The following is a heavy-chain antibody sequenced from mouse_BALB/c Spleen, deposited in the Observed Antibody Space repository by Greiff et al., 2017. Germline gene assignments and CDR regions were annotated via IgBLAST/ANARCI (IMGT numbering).Heavy chain of an antibody. D-gene: IGHD2-14*01. Sequence: EVQLVESGGGLVKPGGSLKLSCAASGFTFSDYYMYWVRQTPEKRLEWVATISDGGSYTYYPDSVKGRFTISRDNAKNNLYLQMSSLKSEDTAMYYCARRGTGPWFAYWGQGTLVTVSA. CDR3: ARRGTGPWFAY. CDR2: ISDGGSYT. CDR1: GFTFSDYY. J-gene: IGHJ3*01. V-gene: IGHV5-4*02.